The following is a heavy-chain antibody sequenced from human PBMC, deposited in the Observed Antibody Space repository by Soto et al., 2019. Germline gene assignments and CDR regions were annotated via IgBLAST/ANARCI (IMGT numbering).Heavy chain of an antibody. D-gene: IGHD2-2*01. CDR3: ARLGKVGQAGYYYYGLDV. Sequence: SETLSLTCTVSGGSISSSSSYYWGWIRQPPGKGLEWIGSIYYSGSTYYNPSLKSRVTISVDTSKNQFSLKLSSVTAADTAVYYCARLGKVGQAGYYYYGLDVWGQGTTVT. CDR1: GGSISSSSSYY. J-gene: IGHJ6*02. CDR2: IYYSGST. V-gene: IGHV4-39*01.